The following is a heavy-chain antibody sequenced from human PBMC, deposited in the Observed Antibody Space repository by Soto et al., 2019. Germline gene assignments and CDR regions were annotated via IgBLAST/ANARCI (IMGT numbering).Heavy chain of an antibody. CDR1: GGSFSGYY. Sequence: PSETLSLACAVYGGSFSGYYWSWIRQPPGKGLEWIGEINHSGSTNYNPSLKSRVTISVDTSKNQFSLKLSSVTAADTAVYYCASCPSYYYGSGSYYNFSYWGQGTLVTGSS. V-gene: IGHV4-34*01. D-gene: IGHD3-10*01. J-gene: IGHJ4*02. CDR2: INHSGST. CDR3: ASCPSYYYGSGSYYNFSY.